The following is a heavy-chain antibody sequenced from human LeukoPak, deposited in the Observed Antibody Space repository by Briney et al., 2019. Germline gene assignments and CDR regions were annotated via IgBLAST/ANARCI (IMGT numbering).Heavy chain of an antibody. D-gene: IGHD3-10*01. J-gene: IGHJ4*02. V-gene: IGHV1-69*05. CDR1: GGTFSNFA. CDR2: IIPIFGTA. Sequence: ASVKVSCKASGGTFSNFAISWVRQAPGQGLQWMGGIIPIFGTASYAQKFQGRVTITTDTSTSTAYMELRSLRSDDTAVYYCARDSLLWFGELSGYFDYWGQGTLVAVSS. CDR3: ARDSLLWFGELSGYFDY.